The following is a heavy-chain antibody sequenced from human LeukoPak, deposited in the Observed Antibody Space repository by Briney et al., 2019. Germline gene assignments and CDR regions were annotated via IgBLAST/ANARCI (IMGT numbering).Heavy chain of an antibody. CDR3: ARGLTYYYDSSGQGVFDY. D-gene: IGHD3-22*01. CDR2: IIPIFGTA. V-gene: IGHV1-69*06. J-gene: IGHJ4*02. Sequence: SVKVSCKASVGTYSSYAINWVRPAPGQGLEWMGRIIPIFGTANYAQRFQGRVTITADKSTSTAYMELSRLRSEDTSALYCARGLTYYYDSSGQGVFDYWGQGTLVTVSS. CDR1: VGTYSSYA.